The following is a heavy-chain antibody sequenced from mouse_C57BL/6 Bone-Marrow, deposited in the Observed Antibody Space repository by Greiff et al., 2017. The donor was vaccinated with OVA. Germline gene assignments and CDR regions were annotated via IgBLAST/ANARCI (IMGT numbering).Heavy chain of an antibody. Sequence: VKLMESGPGLVQPSQSLSITCTVSGFSLTSYGVHWVRQSPGKGLEWLGVIWSGGSTDYSAAFISRLSISKDNSKSQVFFKMNSLQADDTAIYYCASVGRFAYWGQGTLVTVSA. CDR3: ASVGRFAY. D-gene: IGHD3-3*01. J-gene: IGHJ3*01. V-gene: IGHV2-2*01. CDR2: IWSGGST. CDR1: GFSLTSYG.